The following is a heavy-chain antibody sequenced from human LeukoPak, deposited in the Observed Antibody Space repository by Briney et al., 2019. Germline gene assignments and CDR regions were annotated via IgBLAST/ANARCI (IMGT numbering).Heavy chain of an antibody. D-gene: IGHD2/OR15-2a*01. CDR3: AKDVSPHGDFGFDY. V-gene: IGHV3-9*01. J-gene: IGHJ4*02. Sequence: GGSLRLSCAVSGFTFDDYAMHWVRQAPGKGLEWVTGISWNSGTIGYADSVEGRFTISRDNAKNSLYLQMNSLRAEDTALYYCAKDVSPHGDFGFDYWGQGTLVTVSS. CDR1: GFTFDDYA. CDR2: ISWNSGTI.